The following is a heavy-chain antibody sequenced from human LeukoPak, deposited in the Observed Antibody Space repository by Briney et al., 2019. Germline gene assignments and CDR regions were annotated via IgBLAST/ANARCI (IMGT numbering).Heavy chain of an antibody. J-gene: IGHJ4*02. D-gene: IGHD5-24*01. V-gene: IGHV3-23*01. CDR2: ISAGGGST. CDR1: GFTFSSYA. Sequence: GGSLRLSCAASGFTFSSYAMSWVRQAPGKGLVWVSVISAGGGSTYYGDSVKGRFTISRDTSKNTLYLKMNSLSAEDTAVYYWAKGSLSGGDGYSSGFDYWGQGTLVTVSS. CDR3: AKGSLSGGDGYSSGFDY.